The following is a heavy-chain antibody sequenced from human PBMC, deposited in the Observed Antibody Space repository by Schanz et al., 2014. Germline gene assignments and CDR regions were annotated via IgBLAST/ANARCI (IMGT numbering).Heavy chain of an antibody. J-gene: IGHJ4*02. CDR1: GFTFENYA. CDR3: ARGGPAYYFDD. CDR2: ISGRDGST. V-gene: IGHV3-23*04. Sequence: EVQLVESGGGLVQPGKSLRLSCAASGFTFENYALTWVRQVPGKGLEWVSAISGRDGSTYYADSVRGRFTISRDSSKNTLYLQMNSLRPEDTAVYYCARGGPAYYFDDWGQGTLVTVSS.